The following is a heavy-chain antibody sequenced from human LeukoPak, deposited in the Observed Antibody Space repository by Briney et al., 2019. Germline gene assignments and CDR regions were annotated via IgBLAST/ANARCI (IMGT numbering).Heavy chain of an antibody. J-gene: IGHJ4*02. D-gene: IGHD3-10*01. V-gene: IGHV1-46*01. CDR2: INPSGGST. CDR1: GYTFTSYY. Sequence: ASVKVSCKASGYTFTSYYMHWVRQAPGQGLEWMGIINPSGGSTSYAQKFQGRVTMTRDTSTSRVYMELSSLRSEDTAVYYCARARMVPQFDYWGQGTLVTVSS. CDR3: ARARMVPQFDY.